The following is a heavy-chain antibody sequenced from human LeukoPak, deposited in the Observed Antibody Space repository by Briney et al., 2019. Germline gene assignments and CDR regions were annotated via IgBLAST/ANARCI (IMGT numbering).Heavy chain of an antibody. CDR3: ARRIAAATSPYYYYMDV. CDR2: INSDGAST. D-gene: IGHD6-13*01. Sequence: GGSLRLSCAASGFTFSSYCMHWVRQAPGKGLVWVSRINSDGASTSHADSVKGRFTISRDNAKNTLYLQMNSLRAEDTAVYYCARRIAAATSPYYYYMDVWGKGTTVTVSS. J-gene: IGHJ6*03. CDR1: GFTFSSYC. V-gene: IGHV3-74*01.